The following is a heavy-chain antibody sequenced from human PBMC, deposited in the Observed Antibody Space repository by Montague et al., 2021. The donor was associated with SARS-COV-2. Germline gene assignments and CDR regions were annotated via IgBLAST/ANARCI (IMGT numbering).Heavy chain of an antibody. J-gene: IGHJ3*02. CDR1: RGSFSNYY. CDR3: ARGRPVRVTMRDFERTSSGALVM. V-gene: IGHV4-34*01. D-gene: IGHD3-9*01. Sequence: SETLSLTCAVSRGSFSNYYWTWVRQAPGKGLIWIGEINQDGTSNYNPSLKSRVTLSIDTSKNQISLKVTSVTAGDTAVYYCARGRPVRVTMRDFERTSSGALVMWGQGTSVIVSS. CDR2: INQDGTS.